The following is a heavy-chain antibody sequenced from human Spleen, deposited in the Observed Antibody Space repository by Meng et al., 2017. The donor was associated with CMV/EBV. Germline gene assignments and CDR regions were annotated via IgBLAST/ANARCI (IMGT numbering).Heavy chain of an antibody. Sequence: SETLSLTCAVYGGPFSDYYWSWVRQPPGKGLEWLGEIYLRGTTNYNPSLKSRVTMSVDMSKNQFSLKLNSVTAADTAMYYCARNGDAYSFDIWGQGTMVTVSS. CDR3: ARNGDAYSFDI. CDR2: IYLRGTT. D-gene: IGHD5-24*01. V-gene: IGHV4-34*01. J-gene: IGHJ3*02. CDR1: GGPFSDYY.